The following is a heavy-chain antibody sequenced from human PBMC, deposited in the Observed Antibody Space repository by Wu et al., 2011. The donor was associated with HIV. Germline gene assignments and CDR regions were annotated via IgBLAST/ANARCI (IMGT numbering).Heavy chain of an antibody. D-gene: IGHD3-10*01. J-gene: IGHJ4*02. CDR2: IIPSFGTA. V-gene: IGHV1-69*14. Sequence: QVQLVQSGAEVEKPGSSVTVSCKTSGDSLNTHAINWVRQAPGQGLEWMGRIIPSFGTANYAQKFKGRVTITADKSTSTVYMELSSLRSDDTAVYYCARRLRGSGGSYYFDSWGQGSVVTVSS. CDR1: GDSLNTHA. CDR3: ARRLRGSGGSYYFDS.